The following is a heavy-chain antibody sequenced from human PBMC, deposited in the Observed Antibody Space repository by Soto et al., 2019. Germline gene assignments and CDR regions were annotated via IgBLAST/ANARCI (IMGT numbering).Heavy chain of an antibody. CDR1: GFTFDDYG. D-gene: IGHD4-17*01. CDR3: ARDYGDYVAFDI. Sequence: GGSLRLSCAASGFTFDDYGMSWVRQAPGKGLEWVSGINWNGGSTGYADSVKGRFTISRDNAKNSLYLQMNSLRAEDTALYHCARDYGDYVAFDIWGQGTMVTVSS. CDR2: INWNGGST. J-gene: IGHJ3*02. V-gene: IGHV3-20*01.